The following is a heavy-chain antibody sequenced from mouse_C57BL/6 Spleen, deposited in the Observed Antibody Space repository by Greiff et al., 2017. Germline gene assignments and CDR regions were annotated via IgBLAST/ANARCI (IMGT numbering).Heavy chain of an antibody. CDR1: GYTFTSYG. V-gene: IGHV1-81*01. Sequence: VQLKESGAELARPGASVKLSCKASGYTFTSYGISWVKQRTGQGLEWIGEIYPRSGNTYYNEKFKGKATLTADKSSSTAYMELRSLTSEDSAVYFCAMTTVVATRAMDYWGQGTSVTVSS. CDR3: AMTTVVATRAMDY. J-gene: IGHJ4*01. CDR2: IYPRSGNT. D-gene: IGHD1-1*01.